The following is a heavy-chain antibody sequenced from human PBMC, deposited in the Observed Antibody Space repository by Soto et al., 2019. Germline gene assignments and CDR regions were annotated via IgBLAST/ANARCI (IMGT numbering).Heavy chain of an antibody. D-gene: IGHD3-3*01. J-gene: IGHJ6*02. V-gene: IGHV3-11*01. CDR1: GFTSSDYD. Sequence: GGSLRLSCAASGFTSSDYDMSWIRQAPGKGLEWVSYIGGSGSSIYYADSVKGRFTISRDNSQNSMYLQMNSLRAEDTALYYCAKSRKEGCLEWLLWGGMDVWGQGTTVTVSS. CDR3: AKSRKEGCLEWLLWGGMDV. CDR2: IGGSGSSI.